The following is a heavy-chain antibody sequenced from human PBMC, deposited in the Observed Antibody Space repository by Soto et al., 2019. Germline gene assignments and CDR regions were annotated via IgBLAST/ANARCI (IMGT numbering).Heavy chain of an antibody. J-gene: IGHJ4*02. Sequence: EVQLVASGGGLVQPGGSLKLSCAASGFSFSGSTMHWVRQASGKGLEWVGRVTTKTSNYAKSYNAAVRGRFTISRDDSNNAASLEINSLKYEATAVDYCAKSHVADYSNAGLDYWGQGTMVTVSS. D-gene: IGHD4-4*01. V-gene: IGHV3-73*01. CDR1: GFSFSGST. CDR2: VTTKTSNYAK. CDR3: AKSHVADYSNAGLDY.